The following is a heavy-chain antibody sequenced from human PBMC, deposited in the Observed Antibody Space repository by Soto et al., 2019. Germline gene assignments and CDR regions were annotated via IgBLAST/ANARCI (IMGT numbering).Heavy chain of an antibody. V-gene: IGHV3-30-3*01. J-gene: IGHJ1*01. CDR1: GFTFATYV. Sequence: QVQLAESGGGVVQPGTSLRLSCAASGFTFATYVMHWARQVPGKGLEWVAGISHDGNNEHYADSVKGRFTISRDNSRNTLYLQMSSLSAEDTALYYCVTEDESSGHAGTFHHWGQGALVTVSS. D-gene: IGHD3-22*01. CDR2: ISHDGNNE. CDR3: VTEDESSGHAGTFHH.